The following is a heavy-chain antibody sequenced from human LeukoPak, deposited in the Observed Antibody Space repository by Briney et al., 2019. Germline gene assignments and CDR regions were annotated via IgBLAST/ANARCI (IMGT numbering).Heavy chain of an antibody. V-gene: IGHV3-23*01. J-gene: IGHJ4*02. D-gene: IGHD6-13*01. CDR2: ITDNGGDS. CDR1: GFTFSSYA. Sequence: GGSLRFSCAASGFTFSSYAMSWVRQAPGRGLEWVSAITDNGGDSYYADSVKGRFTISRDNSKNTLFLQMNSLRGEDTAVYYCAKRVPYSSSWPSLDYWGQGTLVTVSS. CDR3: AKRVPYSSSWPSLDY.